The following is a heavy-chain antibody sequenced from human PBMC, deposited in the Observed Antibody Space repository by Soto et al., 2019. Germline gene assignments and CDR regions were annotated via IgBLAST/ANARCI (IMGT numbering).Heavy chain of an antibody. CDR3: ALAEYDCTTTSCYMFDY. V-gene: IGHV1-3*01. D-gene: IGHD2-2*02. Sequence: ASVKVSCKASGYTFTTYAIHWVRQAPGQRLEWMGWINAGNGKTKYSQKFQDRVTITRDTSATTAYMELSSLTSADTAVYYCALAEYDCTTTSCYMFDYWGQGTLVTVSS. CDR1: GYTFTTYA. CDR2: INAGNGKT. J-gene: IGHJ4*02.